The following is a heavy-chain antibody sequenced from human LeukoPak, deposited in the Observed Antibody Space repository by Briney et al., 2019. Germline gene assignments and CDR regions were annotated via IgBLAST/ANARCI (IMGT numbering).Heavy chain of an antibody. CDR1: GGSISSYY. V-gene: IGHV4-59*01. CDR2: IYYSGST. D-gene: IGHD6-13*01. J-gene: IGHJ4*02. CDR3: ARGIAAAGMLWRN. Sequence: PSETLSLTCTVSGGSISSYYWSWIRQPPGKGLEWIGYIYYSGSTNYNPSLKSRVTISVDTSKNQFSLKLSSVTAADTAVYYCARGIAAAGMLWRNWGQGTLVTVSS.